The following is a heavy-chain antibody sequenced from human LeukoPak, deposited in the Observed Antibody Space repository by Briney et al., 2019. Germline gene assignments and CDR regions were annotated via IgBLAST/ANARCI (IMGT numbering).Heavy chain of an antibody. D-gene: IGHD5-18*01. V-gene: IGHV1-69*06. CDR2: IIPIFGTA. J-gene: IGHJ6*04. CDR1: GGTFSSYA. Sequence: SVKVSCKASGGTFSSYAISWVRQAPGQGLEWMGGIIPIFGTANYAQKLQGRVTITADKSTSTAYMELSSLRSEDTAVYYCARRDTATAAGYYYYYGMDVWGRGTTVTVSS. CDR3: ARRDTATAAGYYYYYGMDV.